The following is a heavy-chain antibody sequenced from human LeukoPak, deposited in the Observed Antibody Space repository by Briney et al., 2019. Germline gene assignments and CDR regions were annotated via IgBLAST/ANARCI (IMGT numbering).Heavy chain of an antibody. J-gene: IGHJ6*03. D-gene: IGHD5-18*01. CDR2: ISRNGVAT. V-gene: IGHV3-64*02. CDR1: GLSIGDYT. CDR3: ARDSEWDSYGPPYYYYYMDV. Sequence: PGGSLRLSCEASGLSIGDYTMHWVRKVPGKGLEWVSLISRNGVATKYADSVRGRFIVSRDNSKNTLYLQMGSLRAEDMAVYYCARDSEWDSYGPPYYYYYMDVWGKGTTVTVSS.